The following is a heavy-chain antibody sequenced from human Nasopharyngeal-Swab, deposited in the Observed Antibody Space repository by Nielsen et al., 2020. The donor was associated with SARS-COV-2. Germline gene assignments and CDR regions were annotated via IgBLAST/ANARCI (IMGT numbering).Heavy chain of an antibody. CDR3: ARELVYYYDSSGYPYYYYGMDV. CDR1: GFTFSSYW. V-gene: IGHV3-74*01. Sequence: GGSLRLSCAASGFTFSSYWMHWVRQAPGKGLVWVSRINSDGSSTSYADSVKGRFTISRDNAKNTLYLQMNSLRAEDTAVYYCARELVYYYDSSGYPYYYYGMDVWGQGTTVTVS. D-gene: IGHD3-22*01. CDR2: INSDGSST. J-gene: IGHJ6*02.